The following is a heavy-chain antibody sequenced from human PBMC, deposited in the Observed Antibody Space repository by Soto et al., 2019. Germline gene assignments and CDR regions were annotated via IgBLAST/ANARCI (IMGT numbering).Heavy chain of an antibody. CDR3: ARGDWPTQMDV. D-gene: IGHD2-21*01. J-gene: IGHJ6*02. Sequence: PSETLSLTCAVSGGSIYTADWWTWVRQPPGQGLEWIGDIYLFGGTNYDPSLRSRVTISVDTSKNQFSLRLTSVTAADTAVYYCARGDWPTQMDVWGQGTTVTVSS. CDR1: GGSIYTADW. CDR2: IYLFGGT. V-gene: IGHV4-4*02.